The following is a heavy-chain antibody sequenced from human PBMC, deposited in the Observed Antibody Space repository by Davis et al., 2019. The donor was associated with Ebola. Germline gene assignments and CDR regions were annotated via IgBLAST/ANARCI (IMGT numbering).Heavy chain of an antibody. J-gene: IGHJ4*02. CDR3: ARVCSGGSCYSHYYFDY. CDR2: INAGNGNT. CDR1: GYTFTRYY. D-gene: IGHD2-15*01. V-gene: IGHV1-3*01. Sequence: ASSVPVSCLASGYTFTRYYLHWVRQAPGQRLEWMGWINAGNGNTKYSQKFQGRVTITRDTSASTAYMELSSLRSEDTAVYYCARVCSGGSCYSHYYFDYWGQGTLVTVSS.